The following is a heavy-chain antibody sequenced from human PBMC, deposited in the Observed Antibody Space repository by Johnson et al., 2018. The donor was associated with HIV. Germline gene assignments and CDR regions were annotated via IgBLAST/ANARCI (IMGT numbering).Heavy chain of an antibody. CDR3: ARSEYDYYDSSGYDAFDI. CDR2: INWSGDST. J-gene: IGHJ3*02. V-gene: IGHV3-20*04. D-gene: IGHD3-22*01. CDR1: GFTFDDYG. Sequence: VQLVESGGGIVRPGGSLRLSCVASGFTFDDYGMSWVRQGPGKGLEWVTGINWSGDSTEYADYVQGRFTISRDNAKNTLYLQMNSLRAEDTAVYYCARSEYDYYDSSGYDAFDIWGQGTMVTVSS.